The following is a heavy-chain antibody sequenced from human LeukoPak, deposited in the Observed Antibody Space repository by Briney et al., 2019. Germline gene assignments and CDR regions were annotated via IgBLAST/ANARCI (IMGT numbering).Heavy chain of an antibody. CDR1: GFTFSSYA. D-gene: IGHD2-8*01. Sequence: PGGSLRLSCAASGFTFSSYAMSWVRQAPGKGLEWVSAISGSGGSTYYADSVKGRFTISRDISKNTLYLQMNSLRAEDTAVYYCANTNRDDPRFSGYFVYWGQGTLVTVSS. CDR2: ISGSGGST. CDR3: ANTNRDDPRFSGYFVY. V-gene: IGHV3-23*01. J-gene: IGHJ4*02.